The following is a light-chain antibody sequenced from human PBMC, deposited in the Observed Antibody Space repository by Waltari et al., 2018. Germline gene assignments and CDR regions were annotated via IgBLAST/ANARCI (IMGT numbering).Light chain of an antibody. CDR2: EAS. Sequence: DIVLTQYPVTLSFSPGERAALSCRANQTVNNFVTWYQHKPGHAPRLLIYEASKRTYGTPARFSGGGSGTDFTLTISSLEAEDFAVYYCKQRSNWPLTFGGGTRVEIK. CDR3: KQRSNWPLT. V-gene: IGKV3-11*01. CDR1: QTVNNF. J-gene: IGKJ4*01.